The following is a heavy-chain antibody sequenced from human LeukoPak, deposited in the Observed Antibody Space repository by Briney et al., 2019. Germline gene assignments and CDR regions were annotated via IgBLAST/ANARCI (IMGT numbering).Heavy chain of an antibody. CDR3: ARVKQPGDNCFQRYFDV. Sequence: SETLSLTCIVSGGSISGYHWSWIRQPAGKGLEWIGRISTSGNTNYNPSLKSRVSILVDTSENQFSLKVTSVTAADTAVYYCARVKQPGDNCFQRYFDVWGRGTLVTVSS. J-gene: IGHJ2*01. V-gene: IGHV4-4*07. CDR1: GGSISGYH. CDR2: ISTSGNT. D-gene: IGHD6-13*01.